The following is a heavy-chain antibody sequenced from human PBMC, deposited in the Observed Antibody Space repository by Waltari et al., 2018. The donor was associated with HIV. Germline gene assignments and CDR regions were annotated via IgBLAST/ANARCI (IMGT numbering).Heavy chain of an antibody. CDR2: IYYSAST. D-gene: IGHD5-18*01. Sequence: QVQLQESGPGLVKPSQTLSLTCTVSGGSISSGGYYWSWIRQHPGKGLEWIGYIYYSASTYYNPSLKSRVTIAVDTSKNQFALKLSSVTAADTAVYYCAREGSRSVDTAMVIHFDAFDIWGQGTMVTVSS. CDR3: AREGSRSVDTAMVIHFDAFDI. V-gene: IGHV4-31*03. CDR1: GGSISSGGYY. J-gene: IGHJ3*02.